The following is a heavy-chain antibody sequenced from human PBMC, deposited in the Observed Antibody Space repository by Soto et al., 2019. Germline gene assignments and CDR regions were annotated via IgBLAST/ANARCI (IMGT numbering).Heavy chain of an antibody. J-gene: IGHJ6*02. D-gene: IGHD1-26*01. CDR3: AREGASGFGMDV. V-gene: IGHV4-4*07. CDR1: GGSIRSYY. Sequence: PSETLSLTCNVSGGSIRSYYWHWVRQPAGKALEWIGRIYTSRSTNYNPSLRSRVSISVDTSKNQFSLTVTSVTAADTAVYYCAREGASGFGMDVWGQGTTVTVSS. CDR2: IYTSRST.